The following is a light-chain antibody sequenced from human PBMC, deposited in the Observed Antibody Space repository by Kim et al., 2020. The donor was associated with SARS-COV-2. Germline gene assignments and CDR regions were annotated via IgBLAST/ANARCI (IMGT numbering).Light chain of an antibody. CDR3: LQHNTYPIT. Sequence: ASVGDRVTIPCRASQDIRNDLGWYQQNPGRAPKRLIYGASSLQSGVPSRISGSGSGTEFTLTISSLQPEDFATYICLQHNTYPITFGQGTRLEIK. CDR2: GAS. V-gene: IGKV1-17*01. J-gene: IGKJ5*01. CDR1: QDIRND.